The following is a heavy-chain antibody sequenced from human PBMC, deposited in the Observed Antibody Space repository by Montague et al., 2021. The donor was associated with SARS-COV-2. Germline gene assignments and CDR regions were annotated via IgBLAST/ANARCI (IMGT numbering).Heavy chain of an antibody. CDR1: GGSISSSNW. Sequence: SETLSLTCAVSGGSISSSNWWSWIRQSPERGLEWIGEIHHSGSTNYNPPLKSRVTISVDKSKNQFSLKLTSVTAADTAVYYCARVRGGFAEADYYFDYWGQGTLVTVSS. J-gene: IGHJ4*02. CDR3: ARVRGGFAEADYYFDY. D-gene: IGHD3-16*01. V-gene: IGHV4-4*02. CDR2: IHHSGST.